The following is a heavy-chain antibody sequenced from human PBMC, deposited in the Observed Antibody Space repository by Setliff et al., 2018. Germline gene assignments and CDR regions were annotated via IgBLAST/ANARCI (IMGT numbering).Heavy chain of an antibody. CDR3: ATVVRGGTSRTSYYYYYMDV. CDR2: INPGSGAT. V-gene: IGHV1-2*02. Sequence: ASVKVSCKASGYTFTAYYMHWVRQAPGQGLEWMGWINPGSGATNLAQRFQGRVTMTSDTSISTAYMELSSLRSDDTGVYYCATVVRGGTSRTSYYYYYMDVWGKGTTVTVSS. D-gene: IGHD1-26*01. J-gene: IGHJ6*03. CDR1: GYTFTAYY.